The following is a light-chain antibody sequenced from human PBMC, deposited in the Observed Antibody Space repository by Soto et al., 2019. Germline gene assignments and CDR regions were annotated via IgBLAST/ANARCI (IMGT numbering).Light chain of an antibody. CDR3: CSYTGRSTWI. CDR2: EVT. Sequence: QSALTQPPSASGSPGQSVTISCTGSGSDIGAYKFVSWYQQHPGKAPKLMIYEVTERPSGVPDRFSGSKSGNTASLTVSGLQAEDEAVYYCCSYTGRSTWIFGGGTKVTVL. CDR1: GSDIGAYKF. J-gene: IGLJ2*01. V-gene: IGLV2-8*01.